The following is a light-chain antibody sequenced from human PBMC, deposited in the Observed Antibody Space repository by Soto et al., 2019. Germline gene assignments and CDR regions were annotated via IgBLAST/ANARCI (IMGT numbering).Light chain of an antibody. V-gene: IGKV3-20*01. CDR2: GAS. CDR1: QALNTR. CDR3: QQYNTSPRT. J-gene: IGKJ1*01. Sequence: EIVLTQSPGTLSLSPGERATLSCRASQALNTRLAWYQQKRGQAPRLLIYGASNRATGIPDRFSGSGSGTDFTLTISRLEPEDFAVYYCQQYNTSPRTFGQGTKVDI.